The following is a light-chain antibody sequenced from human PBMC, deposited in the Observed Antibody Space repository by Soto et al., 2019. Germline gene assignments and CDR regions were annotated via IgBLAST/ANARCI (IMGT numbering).Light chain of an antibody. V-gene: IGLV2-14*01. CDR2: EVS. Sequence: QSVLTQPASVSGSPGQSITISCTGTSSDIGNYDFVSWYQQVPGTAPKAMIYEVSSRPSGVSNRFSGSKSGNTASLTISGLQAEDEADYYCSSYTSSSTQVVFGGGTKLTVL. CDR1: SSDIGNYDF. CDR3: SSYTSSSTQVV. J-gene: IGLJ2*01.